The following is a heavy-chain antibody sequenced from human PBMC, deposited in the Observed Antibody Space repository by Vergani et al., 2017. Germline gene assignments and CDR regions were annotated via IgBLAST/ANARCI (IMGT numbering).Heavy chain of an antibody. CDR3: ARVVSTLGYYYYYMDV. J-gene: IGHJ6*03. CDR2: IYSGGST. V-gene: IGHV3-53*01. Sequence: EVQLVESGGGLIQPGGSLRLSCAASGFTVSSNYMSWVRQAPGKGLEWVSVIYSGGSTYYADSVKGRFTFSRGNSKNTLYLQMNSLRAEDTAVYYCARVVSTLGYYYYYMDVWGKGTTVTVSS. CDR1: GFTVSSNY. D-gene: IGHD3-16*01.